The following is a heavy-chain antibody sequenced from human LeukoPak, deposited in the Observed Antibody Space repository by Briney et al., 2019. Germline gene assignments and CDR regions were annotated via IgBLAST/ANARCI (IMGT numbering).Heavy chain of an antibody. CDR2: LYYTGST. D-gene: IGHD6-13*01. CDR3: ASVYSLYDN. J-gene: IGHJ4*02. Sequence: SETLSLACSVSGGSISSRYYWGWIRQSPGKGLEWIGGLYYTGSTYYNPSLKSRITISVDTSKNQFSLKLTSVTAADTAVYYCASVYSLYDNWGQGILVIVSS. V-gene: IGHV4-39*01. CDR1: GGSISSRYY.